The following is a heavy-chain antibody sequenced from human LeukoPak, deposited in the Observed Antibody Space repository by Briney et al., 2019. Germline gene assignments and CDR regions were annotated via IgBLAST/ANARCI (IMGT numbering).Heavy chain of an antibody. D-gene: IGHD3-22*01. V-gene: IGHV3-48*02. CDR2: IDSSNSPI. CDR3: AKAPPDQYYYDSSGYSGY. J-gene: IGHJ4*02. Sequence: GGSLRLSCAASGLTFSTYNMNWVRQAPGKGLEWVSYIDSSNSPIYYADSVKGRFTISRDNGKNSLYLQMSSLRDEDTAVYYCAKAPPDQYYYDSSGYSGYWGQGTLVTVSS. CDR1: GLTFSTYN.